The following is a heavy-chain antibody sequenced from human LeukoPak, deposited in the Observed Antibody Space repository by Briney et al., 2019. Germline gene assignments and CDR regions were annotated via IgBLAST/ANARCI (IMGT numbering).Heavy chain of an antibody. V-gene: IGHV4-59*01. CDR1: GGSISSYY. CDR3: ARGPNDYGDWYLDY. D-gene: IGHD4-17*01. CDR2: IYYSGST. J-gene: IGHJ4*02. Sequence: PSETLSLTCTVSGGSISSYYWNWIRQPPGKGLEWIGYIYYSGSTNYNPSLKSRVTISVDTSKSQFSLKVSSVTAADTAVYYCARGPNDYGDWYLDYWGQGILVTVSS.